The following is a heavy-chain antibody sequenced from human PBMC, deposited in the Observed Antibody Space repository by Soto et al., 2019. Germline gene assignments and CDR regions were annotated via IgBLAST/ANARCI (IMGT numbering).Heavy chain of an antibody. CDR2: ISPYNGNT. D-gene: IGHD6-19*01. Sequence: QVQLVQSGAEVKKPGASVKVSCKASGYSFSTYGISWVRQARGQGLEWMGWISPYNGNTNYAQSLQGRLTVTTDTSTSTAYMELPSLTSDDTALYYCAREMYNSGLYDYGGQGTLVTVAS. CDR1: GYSFSTYG. V-gene: IGHV1-18*01. J-gene: IGHJ4*02. CDR3: AREMYNSGLYDY.